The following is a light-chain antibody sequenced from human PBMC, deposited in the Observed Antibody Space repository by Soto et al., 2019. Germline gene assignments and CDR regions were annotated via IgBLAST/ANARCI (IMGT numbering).Light chain of an antibody. CDR3: HNLPPLT. CDR1: QDITDY. CDR2: DAS. Sequence: DIQMTQSPSSLSASVGDRVSITCQASQDITDYLNWCQQKPGKAPNLLIYDASNLETGVPSRFSGCESGTDFTFTISSLQPEDIATDKYHNLPPLTFGGGTKVEIE. J-gene: IGKJ4*01. V-gene: IGKV1-33*01.